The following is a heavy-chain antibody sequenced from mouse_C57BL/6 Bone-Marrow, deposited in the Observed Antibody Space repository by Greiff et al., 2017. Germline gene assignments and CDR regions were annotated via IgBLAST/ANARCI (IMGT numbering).Heavy chain of an antibody. CDR3: AIITTMGYYLDY. D-gene: IGHD1-1*01. J-gene: IGHJ2*01. V-gene: IGHV1-58*01. CDR2: IYIGNGYN. CDR1: GYTFTSYA. Sequence: EVQLQESGAELVRPGSSVKMSCKTSGYTFTSYAINWVKQRPGQGLEWIGYIYIGNGYNEYNEKFKGKATLTSDTSSTTAYMQLSSLTSEESAIYFCAIITTMGYYLDYWGQGTTLTVSS.